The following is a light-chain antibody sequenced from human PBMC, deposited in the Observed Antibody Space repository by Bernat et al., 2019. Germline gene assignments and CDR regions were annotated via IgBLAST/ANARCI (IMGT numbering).Light chain of an antibody. Sequence: DIQMTQSPSSLSASVGDRVTITCRTSQAVYTYLNWYQQKPGKGPNLLIYYTSTLKSGVPSRFRGSGSGTDFTLTITSLQLDDFATYFCQQSYNLPPTFGQGTKVEIK. CDR3: QQSYNLPPT. J-gene: IGKJ1*01. CDR1: QAVYTY. CDR2: YTS. V-gene: IGKV1-39*01.